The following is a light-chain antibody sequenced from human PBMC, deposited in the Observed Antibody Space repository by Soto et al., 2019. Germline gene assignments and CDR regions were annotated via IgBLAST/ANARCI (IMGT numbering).Light chain of an antibody. CDR3: QLTELT. Sequence: EIVLTQSPGTLSLSPGERATLSCRASQSVSSSYLAWYQQKPGQAPRLLIYGASSRATGIPDRFSGSESGTDFTLTISRLEPEDFAVYYCQLTELTFGGGTKVEIK. CDR1: QSVSSSY. CDR2: GAS. J-gene: IGKJ4*01. V-gene: IGKV3-20*01.